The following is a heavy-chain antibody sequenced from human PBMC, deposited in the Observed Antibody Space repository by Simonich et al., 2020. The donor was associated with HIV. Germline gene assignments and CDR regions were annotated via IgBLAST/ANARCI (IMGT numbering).Heavy chain of an antibody. J-gene: IGHJ2*01. V-gene: IGHV4-34*01. D-gene: IGHD1-1*01. Sequence: QVQLQQWGAGLLKPSETLSLTCAVYGGSFSGYSWNWIRQLPGKGLEWIGEINHSGSTIYNPSLKSRVTRSVDTSKNQFSLRLTSGTAADTAVYFCARQDSTARYFDLWGRGTLVTVSS. CDR2: INHSGST. CDR1: GGSFSGYS. CDR3: ARQDSTARYFDL.